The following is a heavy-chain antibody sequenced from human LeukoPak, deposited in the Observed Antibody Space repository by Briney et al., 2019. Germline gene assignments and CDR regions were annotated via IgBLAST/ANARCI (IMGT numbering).Heavy chain of an antibody. CDR3: AREAAMVFDY. CDR2: IFHSGNT. CDR1: DYSISSGDYY. Sequence: SETLSLTCTVSDYSISSGDYYWGWIRQPPGKGLEWIGSIFHSGNTYYNPSLKSRVTISVDTSKNQFSLKLSSVTAADTAVYYCAREAAMVFDYWGQGTLVTVSS. V-gene: IGHV4-38-2*02. D-gene: IGHD5-18*01. J-gene: IGHJ4*02.